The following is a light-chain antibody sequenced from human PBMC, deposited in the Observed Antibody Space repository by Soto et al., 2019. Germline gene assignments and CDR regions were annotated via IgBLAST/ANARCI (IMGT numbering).Light chain of an antibody. Sequence: QSVLTRPPSASGSPGQSVTISCTGTSSDVGGYNYVSWYQQHPGKAPKLMIYEVSKRPSGVPDRFSGSKSGNTASLTVSGFAAEDEAEYYCISYAGSNNLGVFGRGTKLTVL. CDR1: SSDVGGYNY. CDR3: ISYAGSNNLGV. J-gene: IGLJ3*02. V-gene: IGLV2-8*01. CDR2: EVS.